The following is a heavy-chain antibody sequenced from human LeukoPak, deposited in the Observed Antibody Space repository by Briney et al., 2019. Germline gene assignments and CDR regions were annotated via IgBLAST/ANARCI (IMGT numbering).Heavy chain of an antibody. CDR1: GYTFTSYD. J-gene: IGHJ6*03. D-gene: IGHD1-1*01. CDR3: ARGPPSTGTREGIYYYYYYMDV. CDR2: MNPNSGNT. V-gene: IGHV1-8*03. Sequence: GASVKVSCKASGYTFTSYDINRVRQATGQGLEWMGWMNPNSGNTGYAQKFQGRVTITRNTSISTAYMELSSLRSEDTAVYYCARGPPSTGTREGIYYYYYYMDVWGKGTTVTVSS.